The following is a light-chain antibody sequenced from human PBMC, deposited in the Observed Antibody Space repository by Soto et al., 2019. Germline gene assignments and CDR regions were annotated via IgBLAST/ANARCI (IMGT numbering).Light chain of an antibody. CDR2: AAS. J-gene: IGKJ1*01. CDR1: QSISSY. V-gene: IGKV1-39*01. Sequence: DSPMTQSPSSLSASVGDRVTITCRASQSISSYLNWYHQKPGKAPKLLIYAASSLQSGVPSRFSGSGSGTDFTLTISSLQPEDFATYYCQQSYSTLWTFGQGTKVEIK. CDR3: QQSYSTLWT.